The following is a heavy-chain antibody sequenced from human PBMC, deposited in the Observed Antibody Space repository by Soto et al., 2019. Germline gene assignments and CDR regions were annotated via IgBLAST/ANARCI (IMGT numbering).Heavy chain of an antibody. J-gene: IGHJ6*02. CDR2: IIPILGET. Sequence: QVQLVQSGAEVKKPGSSVRVSCKASGTIFSSYTISWVRQAPGQGLEWMGRIIPILGETNSAQKFQDRATLTEDKYPNTAYMELNSLRLEDTAVYYCARGLGGRMDDWGQGTTVTVSS. V-gene: IGHV1-69*08. D-gene: IGHD3-16*01. CDR3: ARGLGGRMDD. CDR1: GTIFSSYT.